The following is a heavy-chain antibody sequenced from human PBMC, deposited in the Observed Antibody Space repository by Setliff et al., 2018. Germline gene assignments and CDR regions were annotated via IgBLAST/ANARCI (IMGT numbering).Heavy chain of an antibody. J-gene: IGHJ4*02. CDR1: GFTFSGYS. V-gene: IGHV3-23*01. D-gene: IGHD1-26*01. CDR3: AKDGVGPTFTYFFDY. Sequence: GGSLRLSCAASGFTFSGYSMNWVRQTPGKGLEWVSTISGGGDSTYYADSVMGRVTISRDNSKNSLFLQMNSLRVDDTAIYYRAKDGVGPTFTYFFDYWGQGSQVTVSS. CDR2: ISGGGDST.